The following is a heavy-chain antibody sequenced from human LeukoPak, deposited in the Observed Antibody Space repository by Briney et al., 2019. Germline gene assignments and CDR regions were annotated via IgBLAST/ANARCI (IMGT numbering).Heavy chain of an antibody. Sequence: ASVKVSCKASGYTFTGDYMHWVRQAPGQGLGWMGWMNPNSGNTGYAQKFQGRVTMTRNTSISTAYMELSSLRSEDTAVYYCARGRRKGSSSWGWFDPWGQGTLVTVSS. D-gene: IGHD6-13*01. V-gene: IGHV1-8*02. J-gene: IGHJ5*02. CDR2: MNPNSGNT. CDR3: ARGRRKGSSSWGWFDP. CDR1: GYTFTGDY.